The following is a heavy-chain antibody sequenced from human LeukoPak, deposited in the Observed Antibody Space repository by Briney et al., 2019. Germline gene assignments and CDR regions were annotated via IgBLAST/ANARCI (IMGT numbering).Heavy chain of an antibody. CDR3: ARHGDCRGTSCSHK. CDR1: GDSIGSSSYY. J-gene: IGHJ4*02. CDR2: IYYSGST. Sequence: SETLSLTCTVSGDSIGSSSYYWGWIRQPPGKGLEWIGSIYYSGSTYYNPSLKSRVTISADTSKNQFSLKLTSVTAADTAVYYCARHGDCRGTSCSHKWGQGTLVTVSP. V-gene: IGHV4-39*07. D-gene: IGHD2-2*01.